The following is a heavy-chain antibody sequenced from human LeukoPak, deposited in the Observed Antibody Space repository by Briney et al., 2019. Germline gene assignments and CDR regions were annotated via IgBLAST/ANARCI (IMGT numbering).Heavy chain of an antibody. CDR1: GDSVSSDSYY. D-gene: IGHD3-16*01. Sequence: SETLSLTCTVSGDSVSSDSYYWSWIRQPPGKGLEWIGYIYYSGSTNYNPSLKSRVTISVDTSKNQFSLKLSSVTAADTAVYYCAREGGKHYYYYGMDVWGQGTTVTVSS. J-gene: IGHJ6*02. V-gene: IGHV4-61*01. CDR2: IYYSGST. CDR3: AREGGKHYYYYGMDV.